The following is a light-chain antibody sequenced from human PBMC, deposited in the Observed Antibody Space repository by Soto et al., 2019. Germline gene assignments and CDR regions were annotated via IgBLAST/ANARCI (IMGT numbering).Light chain of an antibody. J-gene: IGKJ2*01. V-gene: IGKV3-20*01. CDR3: QQYGSSPYT. CDR1: QSVSSSF. Sequence: EIVLTQSPGTLSLSPGERATLSCRASQSVSSSFLAWYQRKPGQAPRLLIYGASSRATGIPDRFSGSGSGTDFPLTISRLEPEEFAVYYCQQYGSSPYTFGQGTKLEIK. CDR2: GAS.